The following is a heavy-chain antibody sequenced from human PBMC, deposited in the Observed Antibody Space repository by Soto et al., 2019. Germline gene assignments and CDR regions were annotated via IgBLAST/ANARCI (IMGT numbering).Heavy chain of an antibody. Sequence: PSVKVSCKASGYTFTNYGMHWVRQAPGQSLEWMGWINAGNGNTKYSQMFQGRVTITRDTSASTAYMELSSLRSEDTAVYYCARNVVGTYHFDYWGQGTLVTVSS. CDR1: GYTFTNYG. J-gene: IGHJ4*02. D-gene: IGHD2-21*01. CDR2: INAGNGNT. V-gene: IGHV1-3*01. CDR3: ARNVVGTYHFDY.